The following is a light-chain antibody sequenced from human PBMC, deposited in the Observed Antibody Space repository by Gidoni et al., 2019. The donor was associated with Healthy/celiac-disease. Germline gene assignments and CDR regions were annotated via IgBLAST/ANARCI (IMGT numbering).Light chain of an antibody. V-gene: IGKV3-11*01. Sequence: EIVLTQSPAPLSLSPGARTTLPCRASQSVSSYLAWYQQKPGQAPRLLIYDASNRATGIPARFSGSGSGTDFTLTISSLEPEDFAVYYCQQRSNWPRTFGQGTKVEIK. CDR1: QSVSSY. J-gene: IGKJ1*01. CDR2: DAS. CDR3: QQRSNWPRT.